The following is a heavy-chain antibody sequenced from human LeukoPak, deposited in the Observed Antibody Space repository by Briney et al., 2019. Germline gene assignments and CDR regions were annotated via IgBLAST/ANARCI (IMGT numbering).Heavy chain of an antibody. D-gene: IGHD6-13*01. V-gene: IGHV3-33*01. CDR2: IWYDGSYK. J-gene: IGHJ5*02. CDR1: GFTFSSYG. Sequence: GRSLRLSCAASGFTFSSYGMHWVRQAPGKGLEWVAVIWYDGSYKYYADSVKGRFTISRDNSKNTLYLQMNSLRAEDTAVYYCARGVIAAAATYNWFDPWGQGTLVTVSS. CDR3: ARGVIAAAATYNWFDP.